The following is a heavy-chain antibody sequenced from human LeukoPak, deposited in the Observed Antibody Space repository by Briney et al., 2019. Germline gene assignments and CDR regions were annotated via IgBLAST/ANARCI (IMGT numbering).Heavy chain of an antibody. Sequence: ASVKVSCKASGYTFTGYYLHWVRQPPGQGLEWMGWINPNSGGTNYAQKFQGRVTMTRDTSISTAYLELSRLRSDDTAVYYCARDQRREQLVSGDFDYWGQGTLVTVSS. D-gene: IGHD6-6*01. CDR2: INPNSGGT. J-gene: IGHJ4*02. CDR1: GYTFTGYY. V-gene: IGHV1-2*02. CDR3: ARDQRREQLVSGDFDY.